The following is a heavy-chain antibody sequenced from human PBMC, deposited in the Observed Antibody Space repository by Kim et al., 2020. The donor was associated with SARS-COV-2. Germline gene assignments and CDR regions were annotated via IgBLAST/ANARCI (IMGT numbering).Heavy chain of an antibody. CDR2: ISSSGGST. Sequence: GGSLRLSCEASGFTFSSYAMSWVRQAPGKGLEWVSGISSSGGSTYYADSVKGRFTISRDNSKNTLYLQMNSLRAEDTAVYYCARQGIGRYCSGGSCYFFDYWGQGTLVTVSS. CDR3: ARQGIGRYCSGGSCYFFDY. D-gene: IGHD2-15*01. V-gene: IGHV3-23*01. J-gene: IGHJ4*02. CDR1: GFTFSSYA.